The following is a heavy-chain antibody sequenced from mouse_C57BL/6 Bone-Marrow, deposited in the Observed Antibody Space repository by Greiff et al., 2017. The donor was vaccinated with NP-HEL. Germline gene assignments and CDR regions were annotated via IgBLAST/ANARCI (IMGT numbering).Heavy chain of an antibody. CDR1: GYTFTSYW. Sequence: QVQLQQPGAELVKPGASVKLSCKASGYTFTSYWMQWVKQRPGQGLEWIGEIDPSDSYTTYNQKFKGKATLTVDTSSSTAYMQLSSLTSEDSAVYYCAREAITTVVAFSWYCDVGGTGTTVTVSS. CDR3: AREAITTVVAFSWYCDV. CDR2: IDPSDSYT. V-gene: IGHV1-50*01. D-gene: IGHD1-1*01. J-gene: IGHJ1*03.